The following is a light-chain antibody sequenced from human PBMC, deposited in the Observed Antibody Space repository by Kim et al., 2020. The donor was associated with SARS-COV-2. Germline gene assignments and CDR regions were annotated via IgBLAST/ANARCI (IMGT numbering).Light chain of an antibody. J-gene: IGLJ3*02. CDR3: QVWDSSSDHWV. CDR2: YDS. V-gene: IGLV3-21*04. CDR1: NIGSKS. Sequence: APGKTARITCGGNNIGSKSVIWYQQKPGQAPVLVIYYDSDRPSGIPERFSGSNSGNTATLTISRVEAGDEADYYGQVWDSSSDHWVFGGGTKLTVL.